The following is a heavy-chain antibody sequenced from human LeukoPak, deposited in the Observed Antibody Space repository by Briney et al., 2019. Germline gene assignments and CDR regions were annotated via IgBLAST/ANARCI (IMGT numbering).Heavy chain of an antibody. J-gene: IGHJ4*02. Sequence: GGSLRLSCAASGFTFDDYAMHWVRQAPGKGLEWVSGINWSGGRVGYADSVKGRFTISRDNAKNTLYLQMNSLRGEDTAVYYCASTTMAIPGDYWGQGTLVTVSS. CDR3: ASTTMAIPGDY. D-gene: IGHD5-18*01. CDR2: INWSGGRV. CDR1: GFTFDDYA. V-gene: IGHV3-9*01.